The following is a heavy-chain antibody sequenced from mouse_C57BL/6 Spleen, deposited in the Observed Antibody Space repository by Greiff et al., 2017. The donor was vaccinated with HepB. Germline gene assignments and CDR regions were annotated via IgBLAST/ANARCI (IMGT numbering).Heavy chain of an antibody. D-gene: IGHD1-1*01. CDR3: ARGGDYYYGSPNYFDY. CDR1: GYTFTSYW. J-gene: IGHJ2*01. Sequence: QVHVKQPGAELVKPGASVKLSCKASGYTFTSYWMHWVKQRPGRGLEWIGRIDPNSGGTKYNEKFKSKATLTVDKPSSTAYMQLSSLTSEDSAVYYCARGGDYYYGSPNYFDYWGQGTTLTVSS. CDR2: IDPNSGGT. V-gene: IGHV1-72*01.